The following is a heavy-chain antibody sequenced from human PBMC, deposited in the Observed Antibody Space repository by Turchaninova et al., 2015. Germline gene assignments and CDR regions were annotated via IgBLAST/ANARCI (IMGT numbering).Heavy chain of an antibody. CDR1: GERFFSSRAV. CDR3: ARGGTYFKGFEF. V-gene: IGHV6-1*01. CDR2: TYYRSRWYN. D-gene: IGHD1-26*01. Sequence: QVTLQQSGPGLVTPSHVPSISLASSGERFFSSRAVWNWIRQSPSKGLEWLGRTYYRSRWYNDYALSGKSRITINSDTSENQFSLRLNSVTPEDTAVYYCARGGTYFKGFEFWGQGALVTVSS. J-gene: IGHJ4*02.